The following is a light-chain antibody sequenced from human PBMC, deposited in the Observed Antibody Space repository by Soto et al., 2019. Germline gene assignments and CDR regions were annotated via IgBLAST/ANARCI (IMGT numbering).Light chain of an antibody. V-gene: IGKV3-11*01. CDR1: QSVSSF. J-gene: IGKJ3*01. Sequence: EIVLTQSPATLSLSPGERATLSCRASQSVSSFLAWYQQKPGQPPRLLIYDASNRATGIPGRFSGSGSGTDFTLTISSLEPEDFAAYYCQQRGNWPPTSGPGTKVDI. CDR3: QQRGNWPPT. CDR2: DAS.